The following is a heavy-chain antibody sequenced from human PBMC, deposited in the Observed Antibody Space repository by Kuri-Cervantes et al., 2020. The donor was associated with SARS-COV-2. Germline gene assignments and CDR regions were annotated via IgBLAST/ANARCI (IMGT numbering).Heavy chain of an antibody. CDR2: ISYDGSNK. CDR3: ARGSFASSSWQDWYFDL. V-gene: IGHV3-30*04. J-gene: IGHJ2*01. D-gene: IGHD6-13*01. CDR1: GFTFSSYA. Sequence: GGSLRLSCAASGFTFSSYAMHWVHQAPGKGLEWVAVISYDGSNKYYADSVKGRFTISRDNSKNTLYLQMNSLRAEDTAVYYCARGSFASSSWQDWYFDLWGRGTLVTVSS.